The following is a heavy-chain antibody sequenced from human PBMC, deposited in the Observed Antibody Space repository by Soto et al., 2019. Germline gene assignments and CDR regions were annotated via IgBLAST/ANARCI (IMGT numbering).Heavy chain of an antibody. Sequence: PGGSLRLSCAESGLTFSSYAMTWVRQAPGKGPEWVSAISGSGANTYYADSVKGRLTISRDNSKNTLFLHMNSLRADDTAVYYCARVSTDSPNFGYWGRGTLVSLSS. V-gene: IGHV3-23*01. J-gene: IGHJ4*02. CDR1: GLTFSSYA. D-gene: IGHD2-15*01. CDR2: ISGSGANT. CDR3: ARVSTDSPNFGY.